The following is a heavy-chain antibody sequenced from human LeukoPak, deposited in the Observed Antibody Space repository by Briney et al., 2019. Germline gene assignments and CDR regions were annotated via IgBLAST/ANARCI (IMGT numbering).Heavy chain of an antibody. CDR1: GGSISSYY. V-gene: IGHV4-4*07. J-gene: IGHJ5*02. Sequence: SETLSLTCTVSGGSISSYYWSWIRQPAGKGLEWIGRIYASGSTNYNPSLKSRVTILVDKSNNQMSLKVSSVTAADTAVYYCARGAYGSGSLSWFDPWGQGTLVIVSS. CDR2: IYASGST. CDR3: ARGAYGSGSLSWFDP. D-gene: IGHD3-10*01.